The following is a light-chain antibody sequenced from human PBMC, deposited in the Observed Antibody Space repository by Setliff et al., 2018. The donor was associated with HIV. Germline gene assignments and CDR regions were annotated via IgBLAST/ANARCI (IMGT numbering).Light chain of an antibody. J-gene: IGLJ1*01. CDR1: SSDIGGYNY. CDR3: SSYTSSSTYV. V-gene: IGLV2-14*01. Sequence: QSALAQPASVSGSPGQSITISCTGTSSDIGGYNYVSWYQQHPGKAPKLMIYDVSKRSSGVSNRFSGSKSGNTASLTISGPQAEDEADYYCSSYTSSSTYVFGTGTKVTVL. CDR2: DVS.